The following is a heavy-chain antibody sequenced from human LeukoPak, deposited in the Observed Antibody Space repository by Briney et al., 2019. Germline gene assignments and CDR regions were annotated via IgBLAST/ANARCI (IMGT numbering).Heavy chain of an antibody. CDR2: INPNSGGT. CDR1: GYTFTGYY. J-gene: IGHJ5*02. V-gene: IGHV1-2*02. Sequence: GASVKVSCKASGYTFTGYYMHWVRQAPGQGLEWMGWINPNSGGTNYAQKFQGRVTMTRDTSISTAYMELSRLRSDDTAVYYCARDRRITMIVGGNWFDPWGQGTLVTVSS. CDR3: ARDRRITMIVGGNWFDP. D-gene: IGHD3-22*01.